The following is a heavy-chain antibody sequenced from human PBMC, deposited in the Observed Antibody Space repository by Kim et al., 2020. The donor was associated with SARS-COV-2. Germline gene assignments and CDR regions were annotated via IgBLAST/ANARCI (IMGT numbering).Heavy chain of an antibody. Sequence: GGSLRLSCAASGFTFSTYGMGWVRQAPGKGLEWVSSISGSGGSTYYADSVKGRFTISRDTSKNALYLQMNGRRAEDTAVYYCAKPWRGQGDFWAFDYWGQGTLVTVSS. CDR3: AKPWRGQGDFWAFDY. D-gene: IGHD2-21*02. V-gene: IGHV3-23*01. CDR1: GFTFSTYG. J-gene: IGHJ4*02. CDR2: ISGSGGST.